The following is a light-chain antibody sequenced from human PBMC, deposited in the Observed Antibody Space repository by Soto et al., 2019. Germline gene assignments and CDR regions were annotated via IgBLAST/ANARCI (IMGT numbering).Light chain of an antibody. J-gene: IGKJ4*01. Sequence: EVVVTQSPVTLSLSPGERATLSCRATRSVNNFVAWYQQKPGQAPSLLISDASNRATGIPDRFSGSGSGTDFTLTINSLEPEDFAVYFCHQRAGWPPTFGGGTKVDIK. CDR3: HQRAGWPPT. CDR1: RSVNNF. CDR2: DAS. V-gene: IGKV3-11*01.